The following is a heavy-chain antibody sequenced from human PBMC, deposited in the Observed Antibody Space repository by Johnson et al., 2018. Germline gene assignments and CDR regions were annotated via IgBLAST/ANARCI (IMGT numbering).Heavy chain of an antibody. CDR3: AKVLYYGSGIDAFDI. V-gene: IGHV3-9*01. CDR1: GFTFSSYG. CDR2: ISWNSGSI. J-gene: IGHJ3*02. D-gene: IGHD3-10*01. Sequence: VELVESGGGVVQPGRSLRLSCAASGFTFSSYGMHWVRQAHGKGLEWVSGISWNSGSIGYADSVKGRFTISRDNAKNSLYLQMNSLRAEDTAVYYCAKVLYYGSGIDAFDIWGQGTMVTVSS.